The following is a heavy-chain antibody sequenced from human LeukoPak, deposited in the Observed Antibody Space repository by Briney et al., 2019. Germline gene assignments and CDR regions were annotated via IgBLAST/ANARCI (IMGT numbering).Heavy chain of an antibody. V-gene: IGHV5-51*01. D-gene: IGHD3-3*01. CDR3: ARHDYDFWGEARATYYYGMDV. CDR1: GYSFTSYW. J-gene: IGHJ6*02. Sequence: GESLKISCKGSGYSFTSYWIGWVRQMPGKGLEWMGIIYPGDSDTRYSPSFQGQVTISADKSISTAYLQWSSLKASDTAMYYCARHDYDFWGEARATYYYGMDVWGQGTTVTVSS. CDR2: IYPGDSDT.